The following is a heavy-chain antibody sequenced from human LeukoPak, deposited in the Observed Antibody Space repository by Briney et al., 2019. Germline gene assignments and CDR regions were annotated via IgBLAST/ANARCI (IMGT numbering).Heavy chain of an antibody. CDR3: ARDREFRRDYFDY. D-gene: IGHD3-10*01. Sequence: PGGSLRLSCAASGFTFSDYYVSWIRQAPGKGLEWVSYISSSGSTIYYADSVKGRFTISRDNAKNSLYLQMNSLRAEDTAVYYCARDREFRRDYFDYWGQGTLVTVSS. CDR1: GFTFSDYY. J-gene: IGHJ4*02. CDR2: ISSSGSTI. V-gene: IGHV3-11*01.